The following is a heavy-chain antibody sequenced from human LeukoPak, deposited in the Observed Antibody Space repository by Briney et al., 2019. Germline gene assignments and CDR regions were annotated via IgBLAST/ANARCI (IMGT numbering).Heavy chain of an antibody. D-gene: IGHD3-16*01. CDR2: INSDSSLM. Sequence: GGSLRLSCAASGFTFSSYSMNWVRQAPGKGLEWVSSINSDSSLMFYAESVKGRFTISRDNARNSLYLQMNSLRAEDTAVYYCIRDLFDDYSLDYRGQGALVTVSS. J-gene: IGHJ4*02. CDR3: IRDLFDDYSLDY. CDR1: GFTFSSYS. V-gene: IGHV3-21*01.